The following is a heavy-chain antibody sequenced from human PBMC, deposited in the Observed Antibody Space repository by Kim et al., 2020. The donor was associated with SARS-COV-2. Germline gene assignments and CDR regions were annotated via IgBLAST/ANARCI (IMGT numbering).Heavy chain of an antibody. D-gene: IGHD3-22*01. J-gene: IGHJ3*02. CDR1: GFTFSNAW. Sequence: GGSLRLSCAASGFTFSNAWMSWVRQAPGKGLEWVGRIKSKTDGGTTDYAAPVKGRFTISRDDSKNTLYLQMNSLKTEDTAVYYCTTANYYDSSGYYYDAFDIWGQGTMVTVSS. CDR3: TTANYYDSSGYYYDAFDI. V-gene: IGHV3-15*01. CDR2: IKSKTDGGTT.